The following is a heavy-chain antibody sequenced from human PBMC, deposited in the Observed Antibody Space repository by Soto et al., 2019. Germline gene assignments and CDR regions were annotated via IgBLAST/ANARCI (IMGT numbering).Heavy chain of an antibody. D-gene: IGHD2-15*01. CDR3: AKGDCSGGSCYGTDY. CDR2: ISGRGGST. V-gene: IGHV3-23*01. Sequence: GGSLRLSCSASGFTFSSYAMHWVRQAPGKGLEWVSAISGRGGSTYYADSVKGRFTISRDNSNNTLFLQMNSLRAGDTAVYYCAKGDCSGGSCYGTDYWGQGTLVTVSS. CDR1: GFTFSSYA. J-gene: IGHJ4*02.